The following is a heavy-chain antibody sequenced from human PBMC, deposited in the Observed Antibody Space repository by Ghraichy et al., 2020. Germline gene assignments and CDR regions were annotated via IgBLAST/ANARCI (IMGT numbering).Heavy chain of an antibody. J-gene: IGHJ6*02. V-gene: IGHV3-48*02. CDR1: GFTFSTYS. D-gene: IGHD2/OR15-2a*01. Sequence: GGSLRLSCAASGFTFSTYSMNWVRQAPGKGLEWVSYVSSTSSGKYYADSVKGRFTISRDNVKNSLYLQINSLRDEDTAVYYCAMQNNNYFSYVMDVWGRGSTVTVSS. CDR3: AMQNNNYFSYVMDV. CDR2: VSSTSSGK.